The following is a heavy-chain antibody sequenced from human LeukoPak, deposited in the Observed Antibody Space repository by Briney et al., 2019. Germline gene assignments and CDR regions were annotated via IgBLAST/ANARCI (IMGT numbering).Heavy chain of an antibody. V-gene: IGHV4-61*02. CDR3: ARDQALNWNYDVFDY. CDR1: GGSISSGSYY. D-gene: IGHD3-3*01. CDR2: IYISGST. Sequence: PSETLSLTCTASGGSISSGSYYWSWIRQPAGKGLEWIGRIYISGSTQYNPSLTSRVTMSLDTSKNQFSLKLTSVTAADTAIYYCARDQALNWNYDVFDYWGQGTLVTVSS. J-gene: IGHJ4*02.